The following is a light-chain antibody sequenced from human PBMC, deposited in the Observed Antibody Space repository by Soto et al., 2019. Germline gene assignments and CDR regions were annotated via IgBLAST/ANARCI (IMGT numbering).Light chain of an antibody. Sequence: EIVLTQSPGTLSLSPGGRATLSCRTSQIISSIYLAWYQQKPGQAPRLLIYGASSRATGIPDRFSGGGSGPELALYICRLEPEASAVYFCQQYDGPPWTFGRGTRLEI. CDR3: QQYDGPPWT. CDR1: QIISSIY. V-gene: IGKV3-20*01. J-gene: IGKJ1*01. CDR2: GAS.